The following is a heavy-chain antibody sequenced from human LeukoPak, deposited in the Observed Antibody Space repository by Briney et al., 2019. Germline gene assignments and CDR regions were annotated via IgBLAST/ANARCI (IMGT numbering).Heavy chain of an antibody. Sequence: GGSLRLSCAASGFTFSSYEMNWVRQAPGRGLEWVSYISDSGNTIYYADSVKGRFSISRDNAKNSLYLQMNSLRVEDTALYYCARDKENTFSNNWFDPWGQGTLVTVSS. CDR1: GFTFSSYE. D-gene: IGHD3-3*02. V-gene: IGHV3-48*03. CDR3: ARDKENTFSNNWFDP. CDR2: ISDSGNTI. J-gene: IGHJ5*02.